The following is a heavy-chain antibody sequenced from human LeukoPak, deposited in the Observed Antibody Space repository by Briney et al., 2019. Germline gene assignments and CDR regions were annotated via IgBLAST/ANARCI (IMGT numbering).Heavy chain of an antibody. V-gene: IGHV5-51*01. D-gene: IGHD3-22*01. CDR1: GYSFTSYW. Sequence: GASLKISCKGSGYSFTSYWIGWVRQMPGKGLEGLGIIYPGDSDTRYSPSFQGQVTISADKSISTAYLKWSSLKAWNTAMYYCARAQQDGGYENGFDPWGQGTLVTVSS. J-gene: IGHJ5*02. CDR2: IYPGDSDT. CDR3: ARAQQDGGYENGFDP.